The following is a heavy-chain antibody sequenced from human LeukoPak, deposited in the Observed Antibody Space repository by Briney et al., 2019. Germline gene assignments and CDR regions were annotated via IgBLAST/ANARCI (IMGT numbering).Heavy chain of an antibody. CDR2: ISWEGHTT. CDR3: TRDTDYGSATNYFDS. CDR1: GFTFYDYA. J-gene: IGHJ4*02. D-gene: IGHD3-10*01. V-gene: IGHV3-43*01. Sequence: GGSLRLSCAASGFTFYDYAMHWVRHAPGKGLEWVTLISWEGHTTYYADSVRGRFTISRDNSKNSLYLQMNSLRTEDTAFYYCTRDTDYGSATNYFDSWGQGTLVSVSS.